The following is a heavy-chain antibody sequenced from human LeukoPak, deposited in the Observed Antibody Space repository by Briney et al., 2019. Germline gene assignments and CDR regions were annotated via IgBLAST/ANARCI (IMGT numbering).Heavy chain of an antibody. D-gene: IGHD5-12*01. Sequence: SETLSLTCTVSGGSVSTYYWSWIRQPPGKGLEWIGNIYYSGSTNYNPSLRSRVTISLDTSKNQSSLKLSSVTAADTAVYYCASAAGWLRFDFWGQGTLVTVSS. V-gene: IGHV4-59*08. CDR3: ASAAGWLRFDF. CDR2: IYYSGST. CDR1: GGSVSTYY. J-gene: IGHJ4*02.